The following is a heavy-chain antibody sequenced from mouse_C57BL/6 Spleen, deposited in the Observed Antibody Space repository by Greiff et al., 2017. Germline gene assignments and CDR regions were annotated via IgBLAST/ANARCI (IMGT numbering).Heavy chain of an antibody. D-gene: IGHD2-4*01. V-gene: IGHV1-26*01. CDR3: ARSYDLDAMDY. J-gene: IGHJ4*01. CDR1: GYTFTDYY. CDR2: INPNNGGT. Sequence: EVQLQQSGPELVKPGASVKISCKASGYTFTDYYMNWVKQSHGKSLEWIGDINPNNGGTSYNQKFKGKATLTVDKSSSTAYMQLRSLTSEDSAVYYCARSYDLDAMDYWGQGTSVTVSS.